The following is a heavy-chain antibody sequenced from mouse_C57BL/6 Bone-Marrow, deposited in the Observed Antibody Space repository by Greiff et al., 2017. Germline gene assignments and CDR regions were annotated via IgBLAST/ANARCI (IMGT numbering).Heavy chain of an antibody. CDR3: DQSPQCYGKGGYFDV. CDR2: INPNNGGT. CDR1: GYTFTDYN. V-gene: IGHV1-22*01. D-gene: IGHD1-1*01. J-gene: IGHJ1*03. Sequence: EVQLQQSGPELVKPGASVKMSCKASGYTFTDYNMHWVKQSHGKSLEWIGYINPNNGGTSYNQKFKGQATLTVNKSSSTAYMELRSLTSEDSAVYYCDQSPQCYGKGGYFDVWGTGTTVTVSS.